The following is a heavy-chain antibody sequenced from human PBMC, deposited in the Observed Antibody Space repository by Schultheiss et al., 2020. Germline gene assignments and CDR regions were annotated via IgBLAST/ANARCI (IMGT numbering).Heavy chain of an antibody. V-gene: IGHV4-39*07. CDR2: IYTSGST. J-gene: IGHJ6*02. CDR3: ARVGNYYDSSGYPIYYYGMDV. D-gene: IGHD3-22*01. Sequence: SETLSLTCTVSGGSISSSSYYWGWIRQPPGKGLEWIGRIYTSGSTNYNPSLKSRVTISVDTSKNQFSLRLSSVTAADTAVYYCARVGNYYDSSGYPIYYYGMDVWGQGTTVTVSS. CDR1: GGSISSSSYY.